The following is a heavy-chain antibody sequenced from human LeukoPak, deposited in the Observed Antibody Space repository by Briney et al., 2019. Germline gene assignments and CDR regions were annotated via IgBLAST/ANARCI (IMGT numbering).Heavy chain of an antibody. J-gene: IGHJ4*02. V-gene: IGHV5-51*01. CDR1: GSSFTSYW. D-gene: IGHD3-22*01. CDR2: IYPGDSDT. Sequence: GASLQISCKGSGSSFTSYWIGWVRQLPGKGLEWMGIIYPGDSDTRYSPSFQGQVTISADKSINTAYLQWSSLKASDTAMYYCARHHYYGDSGPYPGHYWGQGTLVIVSS. CDR3: ARHHYYGDSGPYPGHY.